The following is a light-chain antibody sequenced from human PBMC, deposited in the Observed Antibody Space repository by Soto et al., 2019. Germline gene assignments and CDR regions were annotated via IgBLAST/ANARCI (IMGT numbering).Light chain of an antibody. CDR1: QDITNY. V-gene: IGKV1-33*01. CDR2: DAS. Sequence: DIQMTQSPSSLSASVGDRVTITCQASQDITNYLNWYRQKPGKAPKLLIYDASNLQTGVPSRFSGGGSGTDFSFTISSLQPKDIATYYCAQYGNLPITFGGGTKVEIK. CDR3: AQYGNLPIT. J-gene: IGKJ4*01.